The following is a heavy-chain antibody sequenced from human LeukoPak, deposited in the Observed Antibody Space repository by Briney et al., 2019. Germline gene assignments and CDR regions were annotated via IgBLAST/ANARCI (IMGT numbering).Heavy chain of an antibody. V-gene: IGHV1-18*01. D-gene: IGHD3-10*01. CDR3: AKPLYGSGSPDY. CDR1: GYTFTSYG. J-gene: IGHJ4*02. CDR2: ISAYNGYT. Sequence: ASVKVSCKASGYTFTSYGISWVRQAPGQGLEWMGWISAYNGYTNYAQKLQGRVTMTTDTSTSTAYMELSRLRSDDTAVYYCAKPLYGSGSPDYWGQGTLVTVSS.